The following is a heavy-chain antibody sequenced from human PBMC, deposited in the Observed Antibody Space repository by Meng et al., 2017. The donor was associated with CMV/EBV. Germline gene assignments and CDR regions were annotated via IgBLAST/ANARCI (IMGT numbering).Heavy chain of an antibody. V-gene: IGHV3-33*06. CDR2: IWYDGSNK. CDR3: TKVSSGGFCGDCYCYFLYGLGV. CDR1: GFTFSSYG. D-gene: IGHD2-21*01. Sequence: GESLKISCAASGFTFSSYGMHWVRQAPGKGLEWVAVIWYDGSNKYYADSVKGRFTISRDNSKNTLYLQMNSLRAEDTAVYYCTKVSSGGFCGDCYCYFLYGLGVLGQGTTVTVSS. J-gene: IGHJ6*02.